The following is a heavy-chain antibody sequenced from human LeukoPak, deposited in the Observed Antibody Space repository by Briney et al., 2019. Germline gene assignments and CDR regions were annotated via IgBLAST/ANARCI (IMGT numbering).Heavy chain of an antibody. V-gene: IGHV4-34*01. J-gene: IGHJ5*02. D-gene: IGHD6-19*01. CDR3: AKGAGPPWFDP. Sequence: SETLSLTCAVYGGSFSGYYWSWIRQPPGKGLEWIGNIYYSGSTYYNPSLKSRVTISVDTSRNQFSMNLNSVTAADTAVYYCAKGAGPPWFDPWGQGTLVTVSS. CDR1: GGSFSGYY. CDR2: IYYSGST.